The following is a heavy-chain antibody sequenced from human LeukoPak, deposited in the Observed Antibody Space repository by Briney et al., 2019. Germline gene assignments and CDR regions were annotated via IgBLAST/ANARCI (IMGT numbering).Heavy chain of an antibody. Sequence: KPSETLSLTCAVYGVSLRVYYWSWIRQSPEKGLEWIGEISHEGDSIYNPSLKSRLTLSVDMSKNQFSLKLRSVTAADTAVYYCARGRNYVSDYYFDVWGKGTTVIVSS. J-gene: IGHJ6*03. V-gene: IGHV4-34*01. CDR2: ISHEGDS. D-gene: IGHD1-7*01. CDR1: GVSLRVYY. CDR3: ARGRNYVSDYYFDV.